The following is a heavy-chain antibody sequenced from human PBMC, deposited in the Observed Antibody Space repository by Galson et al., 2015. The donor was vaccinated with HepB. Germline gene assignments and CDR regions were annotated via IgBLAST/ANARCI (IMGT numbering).Heavy chain of an antibody. CDR1: GYTFTSYG. D-gene: IGHD1-26*01. V-gene: IGHV1-18*01. J-gene: IGHJ4*02. CDR2: ISAYNGNT. CDR3: ARERGGGGVGAVVDY. Sequence: SVKVSCKASGYTFTSYGISWVRQAPGQGLEWMGWISAYNGNTNYAQKLQGRVTMTTDTSTSTAYMELRSLRSDDTAVYYCARERGGGGVGAVVDYWGQGTLVTVSS.